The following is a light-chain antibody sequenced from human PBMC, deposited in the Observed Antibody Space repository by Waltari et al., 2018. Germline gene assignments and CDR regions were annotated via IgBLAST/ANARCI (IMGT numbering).Light chain of an antibody. Sequence: QTVVTQEQSLSVSPGGTVTLTCALSSGSLSDPSYASWYQQTPSQPPRPLVSKGNRRSAGVAGRFSGSILGNNAALTITGAQADEDYDYYCVLYRGRGSWVFGGGTKLTVL. J-gene: IGLJ3*02. CDR3: VLYRGRGSWV. CDR1: SGSLSDPSY. V-gene: IGLV8-61*01. CDR2: KGN.